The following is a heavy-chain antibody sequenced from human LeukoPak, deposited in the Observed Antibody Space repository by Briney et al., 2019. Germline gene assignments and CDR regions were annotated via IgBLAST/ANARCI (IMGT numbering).Heavy chain of an antibody. Sequence: ASVKVSCKASGFTLTNYYMHWVRQAPGQGLEWMGLINPTGSITNYAQKFRGRVTMTRDTSTSTVYMELSSLRSEDTAVYYCAREESGGFFDYWGQGTLVTVSS. CDR1: GFTLTNYY. CDR2: INPTGSIT. J-gene: IGHJ4*02. CDR3: AREESGGFFDY. D-gene: IGHD2-8*02. V-gene: IGHV1-46*01.